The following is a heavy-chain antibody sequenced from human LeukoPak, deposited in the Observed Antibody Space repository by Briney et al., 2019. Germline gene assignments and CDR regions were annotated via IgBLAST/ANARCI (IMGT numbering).Heavy chain of an antibody. Sequence: SETLSLTCTVSGGSISSYYWSWIRQPPGKGLEWIGYIYYSGSTNYNPSLKSRVTISVDTSKNQFSLKLSSVTAADTAVYYCAREGHSRGWYWEDYWGQGTLVTVSS. CDR1: GGSISSYY. CDR3: AREGHSRGWYWEDY. J-gene: IGHJ4*02. CDR2: IYYSGST. V-gene: IGHV4-59*01. D-gene: IGHD6-19*01.